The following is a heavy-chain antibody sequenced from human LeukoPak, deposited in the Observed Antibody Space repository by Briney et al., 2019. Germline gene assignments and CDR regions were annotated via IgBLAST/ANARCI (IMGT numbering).Heavy chain of an antibody. Sequence: SETLSLTCTVSGGSISSSSYYWGWIRQPPGKGLEWIGNIYYSGSTYYNPSLKSRVTISVDTSKNQFSLKLSSVTAADTAVYYCARHITYYDILTGYYADYYYYYMDVWGKGTTVTVSS. D-gene: IGHD3-9*01. CDR3: ARHITYYDILTGYYADYYYYYMDV. CDR1: GGSISSSSYY. CDR2: IYYSGST. J-gene: IGHJ6*03. V-gene: IGHV4-39*01.